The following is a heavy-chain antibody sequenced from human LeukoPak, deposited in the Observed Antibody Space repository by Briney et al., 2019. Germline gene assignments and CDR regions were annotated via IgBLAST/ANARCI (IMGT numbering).Heavy chain of an antibody. CDR1: GFTFTSYS. CDR2: ISGGGGST. CDR3: AKDLRPDGVDNFDH. Sequence: GGSLRLSCAASGFTFTSYSMNWVRQAPGKGLEWVSTISGGGGSTYYADSVKGRFTISRDNSKNTLYLQVNSLRAEDTAVYYCAKDLRPDGVDNFDHWGQGILVTVSS. V-gene: IGHV3-23*01. D-gene: IGHD2-8*01. J-gene: IGHJ4*02.